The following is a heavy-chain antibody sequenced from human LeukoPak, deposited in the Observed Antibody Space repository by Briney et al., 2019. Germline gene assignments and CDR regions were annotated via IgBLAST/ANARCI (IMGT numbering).Heavy chain of an antibody. CDR2: ISYDGSNK. Sequence: GGSLRLSCAASGFTFSSYGMHWVRQAPGKGLEWVAVISYDGSNKYYADSVKGRFTISRDNSKNTLYLQMNSLRAEDTAVYYCAKACLKATTPGRGMDVWGQGTTVTVSS. V-gene: IGHV3-30*18. CDR1: GFTFSSYG. D-gene: IGHD5-24*01. CDR3: AKACLKATTPGRGMDV. J-gene: IGHJ6*02.